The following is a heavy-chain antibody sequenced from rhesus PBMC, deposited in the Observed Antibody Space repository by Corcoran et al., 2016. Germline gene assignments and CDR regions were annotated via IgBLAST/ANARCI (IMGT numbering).Heavy chain of an antibody. J-gene: IGHJ4*01. D-gene: IGHD2-21*01. CDR2: IDGNSATT. V-gene: IGHV4-73*01. Sequence: QVKLQQWGEGLVTPSETLSLTCAVYGGSITGYYWSWIRQPPGKGLEWIWNIDGNSATTNYNAALKNRVTISKDTSKNQFSLKLSSVTAADTAVYYCARINTVLEVIATSFDYWGHGVLVIVSS. CDR1: GGSITGYY. CDR3: ARINTVLEVIATSFDY.